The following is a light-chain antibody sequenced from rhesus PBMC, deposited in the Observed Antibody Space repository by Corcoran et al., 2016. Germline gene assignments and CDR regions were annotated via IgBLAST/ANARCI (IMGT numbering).Light chain of an antibody. CDR2: KAS. Sequence: DIQMTQSPSSLSASVGDTVTITCRASQSISSWLAWYQQKPGKAPNLLIYKASSLQSGVPSRFSGSGAGTDFTLTISSLQSEDFATYYCQQYSSSLIFTFGPGTKLDIK. CDR1: QSISSW. CDR3: QQYSSSLIFT. V-gene: IGKV1-22*01. J-gene: IGKJ3*01.